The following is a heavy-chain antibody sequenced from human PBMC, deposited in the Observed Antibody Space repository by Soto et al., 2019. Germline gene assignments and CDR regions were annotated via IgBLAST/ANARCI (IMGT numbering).Heavy chain of an antibody. Sequence: PGESLQISCKGSGYSFTSYWISWVRQMPGKGLEWMGRIDPSDSYTNYSPSFQGHVTISADKSISTAYLQWSSLKASDTAMYYCASSNYDILTGYSFDYWGQGTLVTVSS. V-gene: IGHV5-10-1*01. CDR3: ASSNYDILTGYSFDY. CDR1: GYSFTSYW. J-gene: IGHJ4*02. CDR2: IDPSDSYT. D-gene: IGHD3-9*01.